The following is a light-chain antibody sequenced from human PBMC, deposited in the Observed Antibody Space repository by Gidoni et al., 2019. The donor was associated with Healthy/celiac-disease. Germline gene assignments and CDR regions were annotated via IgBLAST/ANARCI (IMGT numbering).Light chain of an antibody. Sequence: EIVMTQSPATLSVSPGERATLSCRASQSVSSTLAWSQQKPGQAPRLLLYGASTRATGIPASFSGSVSGSEFTLTISSLQSEAFAVYYCQQYNNWPLTFGQGTKLEI. J-gene: IGKJ2*01. CDR2: GAS. CDR3: QQYNNWPLT. V-gene: IGKV3-15*01. CDR1: QSVSST.